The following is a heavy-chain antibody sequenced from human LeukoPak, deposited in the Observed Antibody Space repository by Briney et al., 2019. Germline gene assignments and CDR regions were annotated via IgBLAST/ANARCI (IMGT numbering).Heavy chain of an antibody. Sequence: ASVKVSCKASGYTFTGHYMHWVRQAPGQGLEWMGRINPNSGGTNYAQKFQGRVTITADESTSTAYMELSSLRSEDTAVYYCASPGYCSSTSCYGGYYYYGMDVWGQGTTVTVSS. CDR1: GYTFTGHY. J-gene: IGHJ6*02. CDR3: ASPGYCSSTSCYGGYYYYGMDV. CDR2: INPNSGGT. V-gene: IGHV1-2*06. D-gene: IGHD2-2*01.